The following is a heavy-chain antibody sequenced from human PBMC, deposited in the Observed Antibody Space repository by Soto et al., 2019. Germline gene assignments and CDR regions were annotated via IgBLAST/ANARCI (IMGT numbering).Heavy chain of an antibody. J-gene: IGHJ5*02. CDR2: IYYSGST. CDR3: ARDLGGYGRADWFDP. D-gene: IGHD5-12*01. Sequence: SETLSLTCTVSGGSISSGGYYWSWIRQHPGKGLEWIGYIYYSGSTYYNPSLKSRVTISVDTSKNQFSLKLSSVTAADTAVYYCARDLGGYGRADWFDPWGQGTLVTVPQ. V-gene: IGHV4-31*03. CDR1: GGSISSGGYY.